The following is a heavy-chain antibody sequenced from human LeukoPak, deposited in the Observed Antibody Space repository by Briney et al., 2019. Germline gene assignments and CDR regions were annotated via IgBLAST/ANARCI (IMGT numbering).Heavy chain of an antibody. CDR1: GGTFSSYA. V-gene: IGHV1-69*04. Sequence: SVKVSCKASGGTFSSYAISWVRQAPGQGLEWMGRIIPILGIANYAQKFQGRVTITADKSTSTAYMELSSLRSEDTAVYYCARIYYDSSGSLIGWFDPWGQGTLVTVSS. J-gene: IGHJ5*02. CDR3: ARIYYDSSGSLIGWFDP. D-gene: IGHD3-22*01. CDR2: IIPILGIA.